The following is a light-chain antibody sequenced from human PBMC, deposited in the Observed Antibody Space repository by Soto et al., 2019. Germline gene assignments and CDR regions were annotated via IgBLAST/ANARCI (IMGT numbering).Light chain of an antibody. CDR2: NVS. J-gene: IGKJ3*01. CDR1: QRVYNW. V-gene: IGKV1-5*01. Sequence: QMTQSPSTVSASVGASVTITCRADQRVYNWLAWYQQKPGKAPKLLMSNVSTLETGVSSRFRGSGFGTGFTLAITSLQPDDFGTYYCQQYNSYVSFGPGTRV. CDR3: QQYNSYVS.